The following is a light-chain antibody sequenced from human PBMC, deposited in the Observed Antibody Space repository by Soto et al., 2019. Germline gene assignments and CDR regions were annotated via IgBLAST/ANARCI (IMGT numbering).Light chain of an antibody. CDR2: ATS. CDR3: QQYDTSPPMYT. Sequence: EIVLTQSPGTLSLSPGERATLSCRASQSVDSTYLAWYQRKPDQSPRLPIYATSTIAVGIPDRFSGSGSGTEFTLTISRLEPDDVAVYYCQQYDTSPPMYTFAQRPKVAIK. V-gene: IGKV3-20*01. CDR1: QSVDSTY. J-gene: IGKJ2*01.